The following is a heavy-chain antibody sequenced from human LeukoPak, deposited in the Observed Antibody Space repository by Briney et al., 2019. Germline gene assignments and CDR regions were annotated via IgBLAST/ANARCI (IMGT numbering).Heavy chain of an antibody. CDR1: GFTFSSYA. J-gene: IGHJ5*02. CDR2: ISYDGSNK. V-gene: IGHV3-30-3*01. Sequence: GGSLRLSCAASGFTFSSYAMHWVRQAPGKGLEWVAVISYDGSNKYYADSVKGRFTISRDNSKNTLYLQMNSLRAEDTAVYYCARGALERYSSSWYSNWFDPWGQGTLVTVSS. CDR3: ARGALERYSSSWYSNWFDP. D-gene: IGHD6-13*01.